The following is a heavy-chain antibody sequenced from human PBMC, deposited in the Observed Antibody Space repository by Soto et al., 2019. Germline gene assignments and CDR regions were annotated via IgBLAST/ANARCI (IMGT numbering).Heavy chain of an antibody. CDR2: ISPYNDQT. CDR1: GYTFIRYG. CDR3: ARGGYYDNVWGKLSHYGLDV. V-gene: IGHV1-18*01. Sequence: QVQLVQSASEVMKPGASVKVSCKASGYTFIRYGITWVRQAPGQRLEWMGWISPYNDQTNYAQKLQGRVTMTADTSTRTVYMQLRSLKSDDTAVYYCARGGYYDNVWGKLSHYGLDVWGQGTSVTVSS. J-gene: IGHJ6*02. D-gene: IGHD3-16*01.